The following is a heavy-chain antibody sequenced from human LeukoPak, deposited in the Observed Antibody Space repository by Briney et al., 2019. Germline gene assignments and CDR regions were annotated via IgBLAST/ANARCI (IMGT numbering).Heavy chain of an antibody. V-gene: IGHV3-23*01. CDR1: GFTFSSYG. J-gene: IGHJ4*02. D-gene: IGHD1-26*01. Sequence: PGGSLRLSCAASGFTFSSYGMSWVRQAPGRGLEWVSAISGSGGSTYYADSVKGRFTISRDNSKNTLYLQINSLRAEDTAVYYCAKHPGGKWELVPFDYWGQGTLVTVSS. CDR2: ISGSGGST. CDR3: AKHPGGKWELVPFDY.